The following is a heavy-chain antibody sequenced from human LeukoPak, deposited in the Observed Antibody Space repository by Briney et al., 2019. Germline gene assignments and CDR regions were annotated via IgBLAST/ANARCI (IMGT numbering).Heavy chain of an antibody. CDR1: GFTFSSYA. CDR2: ISGSGGST. J-gene: IGHJ4*02. V-gene: IGHV3-23*01. D-gene: IGHD1-26*01. CDR3: AKDLGGFEWELSFGYYFDY. Sequence: GGSLRLSCAASGFTFSSYAMSWVRQAPGKGLEWISAISGSGGSTYYADSVKGRFTISRDNSKNTLYLQLNSLRAEDTAVYYCAKDLGGFEWELSFGYYFDYWGQGTLVTVSS.